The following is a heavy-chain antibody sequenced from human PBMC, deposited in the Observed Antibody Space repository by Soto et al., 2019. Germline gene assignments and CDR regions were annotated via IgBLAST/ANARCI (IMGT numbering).Heavy chain of an antibody. CDR1: GFTVSSNY. J-gene: IGHJ4*02. Sequence: GGSLRLSCAASGFTVSSNYMSWVRQAPGKGLEWVSVIYSGCSTYYADSVKGRFTISRDNSKNTLYLQMNSLRAEDTAVYYCARDLKSSSSGRDYWGQGTLVTVSS. CDR2: IYSGCST. D-gene: IGHD6-6*01. V-gene: IGHV3-53*01. CDR3: ARDLKSSSSGRDY.